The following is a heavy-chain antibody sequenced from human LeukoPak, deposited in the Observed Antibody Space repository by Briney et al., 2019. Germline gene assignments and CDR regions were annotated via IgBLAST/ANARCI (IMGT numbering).Heavy chain of an antibody. CDR3: TTDLYCSSTSCYDYFDY. Sequence: KTGGSLRLSCAASGFTFSHAWMTWVRQAPGKGLEWVGRIKIKIDGGTTVYAAPVKGRFTISRDDSKNTLYLQMNSLKTEDTAVYYCTTDLYCSSTSCYDYFDYWGQGTLVTVSS. CDR2: IKIKIDGGTT. D-gene: IGHD2-2*01. J-gene: IGHJ4*02. CDR1: GFTFSHAW. V-gene: IGHV3-15*01.